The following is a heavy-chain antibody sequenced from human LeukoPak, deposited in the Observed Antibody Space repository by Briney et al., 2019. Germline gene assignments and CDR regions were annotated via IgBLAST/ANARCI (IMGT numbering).Heavy chain of an antibody. CDR1: GGSFSGYY. V-gene: IGHV4-34*01. Sequence: SETLSLTCAVYGGSFSGYYWSWIRQPPGKGLEWIGETNHSGSTNYNPSLKSRVTISVDTSKNQFSLKLSSVTAADTAVYYCARVVLRYCSSTSCYRAGRFDYWGQGTLVTVSS. J-gene: IGHJ4*02. CDR3: ARVVLRYCSSTSCYRAGRFDY. CDR2: TNHSGST. D-gene: IGHD2-2*01.